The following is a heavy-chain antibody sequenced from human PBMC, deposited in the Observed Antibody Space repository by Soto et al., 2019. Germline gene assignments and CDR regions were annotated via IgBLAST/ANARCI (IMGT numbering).Heavy chain of an antibody. CDR2: ISSSGRDI. CDR1: GFSFSTYS. V-gene: IGHV3-21*01. CDR3: TRRYYYDSSGYFY. Sequence: GGSLRLSCAASGFSFSTYSMSWVRQAPGKGLEWVSSISSSGRDIFYSDSVKGRFTISRDNAENSLYLQMNSLRAEDTAVYFCTRRYYYDSSGYFYWGQGTLVTVSS. D-gene: IGHD3-22*01. J-gene: IGHJ4*02.